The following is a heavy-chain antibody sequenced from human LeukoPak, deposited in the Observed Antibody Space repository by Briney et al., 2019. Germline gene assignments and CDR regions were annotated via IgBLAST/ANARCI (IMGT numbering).Heavy chain of an antibody. CDR2: IYTSGST. CDR1: GGSISSGSYY. V-gene: IGHV4-61*02. D-gene: IGHD6-19*01. CDR3: AGAPRLAVAGTHFDY. J-gene: IGHJ4*02. Sequence: SETLSLTCTVSGGSISSGSYYWSWIRQPAGKGLEWIGRIYTSGSTNYNPSLKSRVTISVDTSKNQFALKLSSVTAADTAVYYCAGAPRLAVAGTHFDYWGQGTLVTVSS.